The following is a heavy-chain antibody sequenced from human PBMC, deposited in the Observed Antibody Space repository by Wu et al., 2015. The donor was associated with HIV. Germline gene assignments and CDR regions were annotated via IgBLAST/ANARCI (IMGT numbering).Heavy chain of an antibody. CDR3: AKRSGGSDPGSRGEYFQH. D-gene: IGHD3-10*01. V-gene: IGHV1-69*13. CDR2: IIPMFPTP. CDR1: GRSFSNEF. J-gene: IGHJ1*01. Sequence: QVQLVRSGAEVKKPGSSVRVSCKASGRSFSNEFISWVRQAPGQGFEWMGRIIPMFPTPNFAQKFQGRITISADESTRTAYMELSSLRSEDTAVYYCAKRSGGSDPGSRGEYFQHWGQGTLVIVSS.